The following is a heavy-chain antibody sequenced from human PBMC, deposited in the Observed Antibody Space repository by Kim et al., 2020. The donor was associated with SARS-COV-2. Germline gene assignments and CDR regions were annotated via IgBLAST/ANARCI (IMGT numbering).Heavy chain of an antibody. V-gene: IGHV1-2*06. J-gene: IGHJ5*02. D-gene: IGHD6-6*01. CDR3: ARLYSSSLGWFDP. CDR1: GYTFTGYY. Sequence: ASVKVSCKASGYTFTGYYMHWVRQAPGQGLEWMGRINPNSGGTNYAQKFQGRVTMTRDTSISTAYMELSRLRSDDTAVYYCARLYSSSLGWFDPWGQGTLVTVSS. CDR2: INPNSGGT.